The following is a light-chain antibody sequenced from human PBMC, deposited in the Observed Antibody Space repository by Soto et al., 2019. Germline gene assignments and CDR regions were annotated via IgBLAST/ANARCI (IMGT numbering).Light chain of an antibody. CDR2: AAS. V-gene: IGKV1-8*01. CDR3: PLYYSHLSP. CDR1: QGISSY. J-gene: IGKJ1*01. Sequence: AIPMSQSPSSLSASTGDRVTISCRASQGISSYLAWYRKKPGKAPKLLIYAASTLQSGVPSRFSGSGSGTDFTLTISCLQAEDCATDCCPLYYSHLSPFAEGTKLDI.